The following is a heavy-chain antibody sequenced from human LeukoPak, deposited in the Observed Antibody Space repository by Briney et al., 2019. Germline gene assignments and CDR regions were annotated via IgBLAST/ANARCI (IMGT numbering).Heavy chain of an antibody. CDR1: GYSKNFYG. CDR3: VGSLGYCTSSLCYLKY. CDR2: ISAQHGQT. D-gene: IGHD2-8*01. J-gene: IGHJ4*02. Sequence: ASVKVSCKTSGYSKNFYGITWVRQVAGQGLEWMGWISAQHGQTEYAPNSQDRVTMTIDTDMNTAYMELRRLRSDDTAVYYCVGSLGYCTSSLCYLKYWGQGTLVTVSP. V-gene: IGHV1-18*01.